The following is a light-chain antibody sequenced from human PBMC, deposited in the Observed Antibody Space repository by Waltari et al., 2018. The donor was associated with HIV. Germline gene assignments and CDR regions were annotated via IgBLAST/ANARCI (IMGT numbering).Light chain of an antibody. Sequence: SYELTQPPSVAVSPGHTARITCTGAALPKKYASWYQQKSGQAPVLVIYEDSKRPSGFPERFSGSSSGTTATLTISGAQVEDEADYYCYSTDNSGHHRVFGTGTKLTVL. CDR1: ALPKKY. V-gene: IGLV3-10*01. CDR3: YSTDNSGHHRV. J-gene: IGLJ2*01. CDR2: EDS.